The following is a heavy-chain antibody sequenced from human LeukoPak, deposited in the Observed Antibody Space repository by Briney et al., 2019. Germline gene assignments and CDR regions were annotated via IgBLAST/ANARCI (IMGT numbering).Heavy chain of an antibody. D-gene: IGHD1-1*01. CDR2: ITLSTTTI. Sequence: GGSLRLSCAASGFTFSNYNMNWVRQAPGKGLEGVSYITLSTTTIYYADSVKGRFTISRDNARNSLYLQMNSLRAEDTAIYFCARLFRGVTTFDYWGQGALVTVSS. V-gene: IGHV3-48*04. CDR3: ARLFRGVTTFDY. J-gene: IGHJ4*02. CDR1: GFTFSNYN.